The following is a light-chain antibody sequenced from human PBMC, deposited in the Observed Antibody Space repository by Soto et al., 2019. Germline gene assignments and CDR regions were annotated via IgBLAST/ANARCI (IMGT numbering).Light chain of an antibody. Sequence: EIVLTQSPATLSLSPGERATLSCRASQSVSSYLAWYQQKAGQAPRLLIYDASNRATGIPARFSGSGSGTDFTHTISSLEHEDVAVYYCQQYGSSPLFTFGPGTKVDIK. CDR2: DAS. V-gene: IGKV3-11*01. CDR1: QSVSSY. J-gene: IGKJ3*01. CDR3: QQYGSSPLFT.